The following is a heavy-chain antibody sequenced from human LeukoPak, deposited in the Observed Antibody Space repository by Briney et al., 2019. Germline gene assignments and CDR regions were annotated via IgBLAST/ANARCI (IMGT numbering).Heavy chain of an antibody. J-gene: IGHJ4*02. CDR2: ISYDGSNK. CDR1: GFTFSSYA. D-gene: IGHD2-2*01. Sequence: GGSLRLSCAASGFTFSSYAMHWVRQAPGKGLEWVAVISYDGSNKYYADSVKGRFTISRDNAKNSLYLQMNSLRAEDTAVYYCARVGPYCSSTSCTRRGGFDYWGQGTLVTVSS. CDR3: ARVGPYCSSTSCTRRGGFDY. V-gene: IGHV3-30-3*01.